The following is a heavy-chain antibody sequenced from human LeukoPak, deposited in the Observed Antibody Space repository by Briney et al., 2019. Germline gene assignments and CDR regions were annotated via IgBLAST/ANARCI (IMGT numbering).Heavy chain of an antibody. CDR3: ARSFSGTYPGLDD. V-gene: IGHV4-4*02. J-gene: IGHJ4*02. Sequence: PSETLSLTCAVSGGSISSSNWWSWVRQPPGKGLEWIGEIYHSGSTNYSPSFKSRVTISIDTSKNQFSLRLSSVTAADTAVYYCARSFSGTYPGLDDWGQGTLVAVSS. CDR1: GGSISSSNW. CDR2: IYHSGST. D-gene: IGHD3-10*01.